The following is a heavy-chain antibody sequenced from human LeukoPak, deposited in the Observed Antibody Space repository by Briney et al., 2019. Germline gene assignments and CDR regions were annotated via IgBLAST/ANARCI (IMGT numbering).Heavy chain of an antibody. D-gene: IGHD4-17*01. CDR2: ISWNSGSI. CDR1: GFTFGNYG. CDR3: AKDNYGDYWNWFDP. J-gene: IGHJ5*02. V-gene: IGHV3-9*01. Sequence: HAGRSLRLSCAVSGFTFGNYGMHWVRQAPGKGLEWVSGISWNSGSIGYADSVKGRFTISRDNAKNSLYLQMNSLRAEDTALYYCAKDNYGDYWNWFDPWGQGTLVTVSS.